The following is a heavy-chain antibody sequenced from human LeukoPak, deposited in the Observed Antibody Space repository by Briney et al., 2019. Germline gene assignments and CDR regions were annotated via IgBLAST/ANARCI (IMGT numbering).Heavy chain of an antibody. CDR1: GFTFSSYA. D-gene: IGHD3-9*01. V-gene: IGHV3-30-3*01. Sequence: GRSLRLSCAASGFTFSSYAMHWVRQAPGKGLEWVAVISYDGSNKYYADSVKGRFTISRDNSKNTLYLQMNSLRAEDTAVYYCARVGDYYDILTGYGGAFDIWGQGTMVTVSS. CDR2: ISYDGSNK. J-gene: IGHJ3*02. CDR3: ARVGDYYDILTGYGGAFDI.